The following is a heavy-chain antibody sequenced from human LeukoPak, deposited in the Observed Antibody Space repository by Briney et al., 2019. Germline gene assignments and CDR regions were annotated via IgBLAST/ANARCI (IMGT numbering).Heavy chain of an antibody. CDR3: ARPMITFGGVKAGFDY. Sequence: GASVKVSCKASGYTFTGYYMNWMRQAPGQGLEWMGWINPNNGATNYAQKFQGRVTMTRDTSISTAYMELSRLRSDDTAVYYCARPMITFGGVKAGFDYWGQGTLVTVSS. J-gene: IGHJ4*02. CDR1: GYTFTGYY. D-gene: IGHD3-16*01. CDR2: INPNNGAT. V-gene: IGHV1-2*02.